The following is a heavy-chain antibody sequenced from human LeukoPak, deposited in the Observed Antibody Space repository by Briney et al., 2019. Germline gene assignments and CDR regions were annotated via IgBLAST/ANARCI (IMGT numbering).Heavy chain of an antibody. CDR3: AKDPRYSSGSIDY. CDR2: INAGNGNT. V-gene: IGHV1-3*01. J-gene: IGHJ4*02. D-gene: IGHD6-19*01. CDR1: GYTFTSYA. Sequence: ASVKVSCKASGYTFTSYAMHWVRQAPGQRLEWMGWINAGNGNTKYSQKFQGRVTITRDTSASTAYMELSSLRAEDTAVYYCAKDPRYSSGSIDYWGQGTLVTVSS.